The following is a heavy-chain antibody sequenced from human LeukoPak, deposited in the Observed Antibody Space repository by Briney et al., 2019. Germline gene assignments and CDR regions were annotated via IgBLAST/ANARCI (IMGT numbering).Heavy chain of an antibody. D-gene: IGHD3-22*01. CDR3: AKDPIEFSVVITPSDY. J-gene: IGHJ4*02. CDR1: GFTFSSYG. CDR2: ISYDGSNK. V-gene: IGHV3-30*18. Sequence: GRSLRLSCAASGFTFSSYGMHWVRQAPGKGLEWVAVISYDGSNKYYADSVKGRFTISRDNSKDTLYLQMNSLRAEDTAVYYCAKDPIEFSVVITPSDYWDQGTLVTVSS.